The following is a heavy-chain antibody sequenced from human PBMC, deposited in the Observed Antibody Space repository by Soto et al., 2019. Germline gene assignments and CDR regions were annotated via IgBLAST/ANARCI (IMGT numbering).Heavy chain of an antibody. CDR1: GYSFTSYW. CDR2: LFPCDSDN. D-gene: IGHD3-9*01. CDR3: ARKKNDFLTGYYRYYGMDV. V-gene: IGHV5-51*01. Sequence: GESLKISCKGSGYSFTSYWICWVREMSWKGLEWVGMLFPCDSDNSFSSSFQSQVTLSTDKATSTTFPQWGSLKASDTPIYYCARKKNDFLTGYYRYYGMDVWGQGKTVTVSS. J-gene: IGHJ6*02.